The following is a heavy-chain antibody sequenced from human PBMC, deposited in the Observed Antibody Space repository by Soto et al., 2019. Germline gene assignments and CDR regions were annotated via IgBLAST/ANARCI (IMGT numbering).Heavy chain of an antibody. CDR2: INPSGGST. CDR1: GYTFTSYY. V-gene: IGHV1-46*01. D-gene: IGHD6-6*01. Sequence: GASVKVSCKASGYTFTSYYMHWVRQAPGQGLEWMGIINPSGGSTSYAQKFQGRVTMTRDTSTSTVYMELSSLRSEDTAVYYCARGGQPCSSSARHWFDPWGQGTLVTVSS. J-gene: IGHJ5*02. CDR3: ARGGQPCSSSARHWFDP.